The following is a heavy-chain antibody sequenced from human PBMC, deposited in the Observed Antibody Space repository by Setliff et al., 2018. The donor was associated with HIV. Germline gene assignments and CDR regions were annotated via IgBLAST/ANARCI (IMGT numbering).Heavy chain of an antibody. Sequence: SETLSLTCAVYGGSFSGYYWSWVRQPPGKGLEWIGEIHHSGGTNNNPSLKSRVTISLAASKNQFSLKLRSVTVADTAVYFCARGPVVGFDSWGQGTLVTVS. V-gene: IGHV4-34*01. J-gene: IGHJ4*02. CDR3: ARGPVVGFDS. CDR2: IHHSGGT. D-gene: IGHD2-15*01. CDR1: GGSFSGYY.